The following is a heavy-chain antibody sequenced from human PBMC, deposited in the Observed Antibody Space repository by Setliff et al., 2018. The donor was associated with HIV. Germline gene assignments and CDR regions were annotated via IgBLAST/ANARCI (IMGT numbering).Heavy chain of an antibody. D-gene: IGHD3-10*01. J-gene: IGHJ6*02. CDR2: IYPGNSDT. CDR1: GYVFTSYW. V-gene: IGHV5-51*01. Sequence: PGESLKISCKTSGYVFTSYWIGWVRQTPGKGLEWVGTIYPGNSDTRYSPSFQGQVTISADQSTSTTYLHWSSLKASDTAMYYCTRHSGSSPIAYFGMDVWGQGTTVTVSS. CDR3: TRHSGSSPIAYFGMDV.